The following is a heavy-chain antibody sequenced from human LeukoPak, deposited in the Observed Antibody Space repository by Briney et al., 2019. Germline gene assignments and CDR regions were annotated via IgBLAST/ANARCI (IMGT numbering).Heavy chain of an antibody. CDR3: ATEMGMAVGDF. V-gene: IGHV3-53*01. J-gene: IGHJ4*02. CDR1: MFTVNSKY. D-gene: IGHD3-16*01. CDR2: LYTDGRT. Sequence: GGSLRLSCAASMFTVNSKYMSGVRQAPGKGRECVSVLYTDGRTYYSDSVKGRFTISRDNPKNTLYLQMNSLRAEDTALYYCATEMGMAVGDFWGQGTLVTVSS.